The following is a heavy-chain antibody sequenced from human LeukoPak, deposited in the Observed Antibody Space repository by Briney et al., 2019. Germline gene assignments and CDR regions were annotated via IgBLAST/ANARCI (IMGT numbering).Heavy chain of an antibody. D-gene: IGHD6-19*01. J-gene: IGHJ4*02. Sequence: GGSLRLSCAASGFTFEDYGMHRVRQAPGKGLEWVSSISWNSANIGYARSVKGRFTISRDNAKNSLYLQMNSVRVDDMALYYCAKTSGSALDYWGQGTLVTVSS. CDR1: GFTFEDYG. CDR3: AKTSGSALDY. CDR2: ISWNSANI. V-gene: IGHV3-9*03.